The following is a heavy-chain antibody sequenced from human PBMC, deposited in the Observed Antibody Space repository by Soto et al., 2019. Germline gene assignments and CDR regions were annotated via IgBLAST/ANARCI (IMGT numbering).Heavy chain of an antibody. Sequence: QVQLVESVGGVVQPGRSLRLSCAASGFMFSNHGMHWVRQAPGKGLERVAVIWSDGNNRYYADSVKGRFTISRDNSKNTVYLQMNSLRAEDTAVYYCVRGDNWNDEASDYWGQGTLVTVSS. V-gene: IGHV3-33*01. J-gene: IGHJ4*02. D-gene: IGHD1-1*01. CDR3: VRGDNWNDEASDY. CDR1: GFMFSNHG. CDR2: IWSDGNNR.